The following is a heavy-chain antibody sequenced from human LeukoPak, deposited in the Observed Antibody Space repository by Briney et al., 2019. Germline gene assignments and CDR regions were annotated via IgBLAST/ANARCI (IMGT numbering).Heavy chain of an antibody. V-gene: IGHV3-23*01. CDR2: ISDSGFDT. J-gene: IGHJ4*02. CDR1: GFTFSDYA. CDR3: ANGNSNSPKDY. D-gene: IGHD6-13*01. Sequence: SGGSPRLSCAASGFTFSDYAMSWLRQAPGRGLEWVSAISDSGFDTYYADSVKGRLTMSRDNSRSTLYLQMNRLRAEDTAVYYCANGNSNSPKDYWGQGTLVTVSS.